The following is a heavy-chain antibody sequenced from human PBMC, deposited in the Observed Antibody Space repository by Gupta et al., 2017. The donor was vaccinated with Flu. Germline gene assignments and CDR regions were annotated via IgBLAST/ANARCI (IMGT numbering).Heavy chain of an antibody. J-gene: IGHJ5*02. CDR3: VRAAYYDYLCGEP. D-gene: IGHD3-16*01. V-gene: IGHV3-74*01. Sequence: VGRGPGKELVWGSRSITEVETTTFANAVKGRFTISIDNANNKLYLQMNSLRAEDTALYCCVRAAYYDYLCGEPWGQGTLVTVSP. CDR2: SITEVETT.